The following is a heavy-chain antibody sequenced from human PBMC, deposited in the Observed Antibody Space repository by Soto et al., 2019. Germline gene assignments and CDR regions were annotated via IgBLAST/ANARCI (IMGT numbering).Heavy chain of an antibody. CDR2: INPSGGST. CDR3: ARSKEETRGELRFLEWLPPYYYYYGMDV. D-gene: IGHD3-3*01. J-gene: IGHJ6*02. Sequence: ASVKVSCKASGYTFTSYYMHWVRQAPGQGLEWMGIINPSGGSTSYAQKFQGRVTMTRDTSTSTVYMELSSLRSEDTAVYYCARSKEETRGELRFLEWLPPYYYYYGMDVWGQGTTVTVSS. V-gene: IGHV1-46*01. CDR1: GYTFTSYY.